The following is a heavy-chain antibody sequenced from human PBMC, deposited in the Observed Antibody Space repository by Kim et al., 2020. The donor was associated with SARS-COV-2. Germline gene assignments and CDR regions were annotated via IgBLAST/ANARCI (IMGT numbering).Heavy chain of an antibody. V-gene: IGHV3-23*01. J-gene: IGHJ6*02. D-gene: IGHD4-4*01. CDR1: GFTFDTYA. Sequence: GGSLRLSCVGSGFTFDTYAMSWVRQAPGKGLEWVSVMSGGGLNNFYADSVRGRFTISRDNSKNTLYLQMNSLRDEDTALYYCAKMVIMDDYNYLYYYAMDVWGQGTTDTVSS. CDR3: AKMVIMDDYNYLYYYAMDV. CDR2: MSGGGLNN.